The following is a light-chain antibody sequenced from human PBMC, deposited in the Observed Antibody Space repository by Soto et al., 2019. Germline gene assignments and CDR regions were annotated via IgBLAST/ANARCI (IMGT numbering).Light chain of an antibody. CDR2: EVS. V-gene: IGLV2-14*01. CDR3: SSYTSTSTYV. J-gene: IGLJ1*01. Sequence: QPASVSGSPGQSITISCTGTITDVGGYNFVSWYQQHPGKAPQLMIYEVSNRPSGVSNRFSGPKSGNTASLTISGLQAEDEADYYCSSYTSTSTYVFGTGTKVTVL. CDR1: ITDVGGYNF.